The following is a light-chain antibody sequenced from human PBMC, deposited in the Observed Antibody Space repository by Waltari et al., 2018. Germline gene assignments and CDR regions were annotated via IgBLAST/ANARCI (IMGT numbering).Light chain of an antibody. Sequence: DIVMTQSPDSLAVSLGERATINCKSSQRVLHTNNRNYLAWYQQRPGQSPKLLFSWASDRESGVPDRFSGSGSGTDFTLTITSLQAEDVATYYCQQYYATPLTFGGGTKVVIK. CDR3: QQYYATPLT. CDR1: QRVLHTNNRNY. V-gene: IGKV4-1*01. J-gene: IGKJ4*01. CDR2: WAS.